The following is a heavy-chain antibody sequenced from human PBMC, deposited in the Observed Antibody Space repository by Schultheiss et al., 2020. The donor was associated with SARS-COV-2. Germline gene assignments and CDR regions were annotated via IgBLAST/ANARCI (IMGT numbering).Heavy chain of an antibody. V-gene: IGHV1-2*06. CDR3: ARDLDIVVVPAADDAFDI. CDR2: INPNSGGT. D-gene: IGHD2-2*01. J-gene: IGHJ3*02. Sequence: ASVKVSCKASGYTFTGYYMHWVRQAPGQGLEWMGRINPNSGGTNYAQKFQGRVTMTRDTSISTAYMELSRLRSDDTAVYYCARDLDIVVVPAADDAFDIWGQGTMVTVSS. CDR1: GYTFTGYY.